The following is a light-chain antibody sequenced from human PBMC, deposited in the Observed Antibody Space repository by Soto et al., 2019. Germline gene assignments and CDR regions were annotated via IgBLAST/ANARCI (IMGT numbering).Light chain of an antibody. V-gene: IGKV1-8*01. CDR3: QQYYSYPLT. CDR1: QGISSY. J-gene: IGKJ5*01. CDR2: AAS. Sequence: AIPMTQSPSSLSASKGDRVTITCRASQGISSYLAWYQQKPGKAPKLLIYAASTLQSGVPSRFSGSGSGTDFTLTISCLQSEDFATYYCQQYYSYPLTFGQGTRLEI.